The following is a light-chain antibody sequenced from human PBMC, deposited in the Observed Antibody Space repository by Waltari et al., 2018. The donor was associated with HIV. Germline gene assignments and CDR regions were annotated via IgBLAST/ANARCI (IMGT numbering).Light chain of an antibody. J-gene: IGLJ2*01. V-gene: IGLV3-21*01. CDR1: TIGSKS. Sequence: SYVLTQSPSVSVAPGKTARITCGGHTIGSKSVTWYQQHPGQAPVMVIYHDTDRPSGIPDRFSGSNSEDTATLTIRRVEAGDEADYYCQVWDTNTDQYVIFGGGTNLAV. CDR2: HDT. CDR3: QVWDTNTDQYVI.